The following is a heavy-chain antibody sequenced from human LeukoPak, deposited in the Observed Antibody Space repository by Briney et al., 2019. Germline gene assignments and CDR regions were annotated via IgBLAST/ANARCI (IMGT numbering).Heavy chain of an antibody. CDR2: INAYNGNT. D-gene: IGHD1-26*01. J-gene: IGHJ4*02. Sequence: GASVKVSCKTSGYTFTYYVISWVRQAPGQGLEWMGWINAYNGNTNDAQKFQGRVTMTTDTSTSTAYMELRSLRSDDTAVYYCARGEKPYDYWGQGNLVSVSS. V-gene: IGHV1-18*01. CDR1: GYTFTYYV. CDR3: ARGEKPYDY.